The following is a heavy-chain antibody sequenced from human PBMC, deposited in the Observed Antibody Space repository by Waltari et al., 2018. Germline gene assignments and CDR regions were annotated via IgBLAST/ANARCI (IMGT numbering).Heavy chain of an antibody. Sequence: QVQLQESGPGLVKPSETLSLTCTVSGGSISSYYWSWIRPPPGKGLEWIGYIYYSGSTNYNPSLKSRVTISVDTSKNQFSLKLSSVTAADTAVYYCAGSYGSGSYFEWWWFDPWGQGTLVTVSS. J-gene: IGHJ5*02. CDR3: AGSYGSGSYFEWWWFDP. CDR1: GGSISSYY. CDR2: IYYSGST. V-gene: IGHV4-59*01. D-gene: IGHD3-10*01.